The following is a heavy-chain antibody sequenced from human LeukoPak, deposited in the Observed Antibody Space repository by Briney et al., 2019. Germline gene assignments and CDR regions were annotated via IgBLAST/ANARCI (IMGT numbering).Heavy chain of an antibody. CDR3: ARDRDAYSSSWYLSWFDP. Sequence: SETLPLTCTVSGGSISSYYWSWIRQPAGKGLEWIGRIYTSGSTNYNPSLKSRVTMSVDTSKKQFSLKLSSVTAADTAVYYCARDRDAYSSSWYLSWFDPWGQGTLVTVSS. J-gene: IGHJ5*02. CDR1: GGSISSYY. CDR2: IYTSGST. V-gene: IGHV4-4*07. D-gene: IGHD6-13*01.